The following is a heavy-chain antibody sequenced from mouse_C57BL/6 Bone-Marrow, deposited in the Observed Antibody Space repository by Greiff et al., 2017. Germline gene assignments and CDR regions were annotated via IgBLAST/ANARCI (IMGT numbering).Heavy chain of an antibody. Sequence: QVQLKQSGAELARPGASVKLSCKASGYTFTSYGISWVKQRTGQGLEWIGEIDPRSGNTYYTEKFKGKATLTADKSSSTAYMKLRSLTSEESAVYFCERWSANYYGSCFDYWGQGTTLTVSS. D-gene: IGHD1-1*01. V-gene: IGHV1-81*01. J-gene: IGHJ2*01. CDR2: IDPRSGNT. CDR1: GYTFTSYG. CDR3: ERWSANYYGSCFDY.